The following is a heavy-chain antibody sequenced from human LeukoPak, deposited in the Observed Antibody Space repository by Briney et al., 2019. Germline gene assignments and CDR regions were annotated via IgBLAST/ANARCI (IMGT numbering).Heavy chain of an antibody. Sequence: GGSLRLSCAASRFTFSNYWMSWVRQAPGKGLEWVANINQDGSERYYVDSVKGRFTISRDNTKNSLYLQMNSLRAEDTAVYYCARDSRSVPSSTSCSFFVYWGQGTLVTVSS. CDR3: ARDSRSVPSSTSCSFFVY. V-gene: IGHV3-7*01. CDR2: INQDGSER. D-gene: IGHD2-2*01. J-gene: IGHJ4*02. CDR1: RFTFSNYW.